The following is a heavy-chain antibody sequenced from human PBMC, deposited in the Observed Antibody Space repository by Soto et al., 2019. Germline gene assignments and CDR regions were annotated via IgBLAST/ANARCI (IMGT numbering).Heavy chain of an antibody. J-gene: IGHJ4*02. CDR2: ICYSGST. D-gene: IGHD1-26*01. CDR3: ARVDTSMGATCVIY. Sequence: QVQLQESGPGLLKPSQTLSLTCTVSGGSISSGGYYWIWLRQHPGKGLDWIVYICYSGSTYYNLSPKKRVPISVDTPKNWFLLQLSSGTAADTAVYFCARVDTSMGATCVIYGGQGTLVTVSP. V-gene: IGHV4-31*03. CDR1: GGSISSGGYY.